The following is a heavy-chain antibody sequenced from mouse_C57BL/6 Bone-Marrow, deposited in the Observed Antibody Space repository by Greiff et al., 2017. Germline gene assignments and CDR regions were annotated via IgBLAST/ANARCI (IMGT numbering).Heavy chain of an antibody. CDR2: IYPRSGNT. V-gene: IGHV1-81*01. CDR1: GYTFTSYG. D-gene: IGHD1-1*01. CDR3: AQGVYYSRCAY. Sequence: QVQLQQSGAELARPGASVKLSCKASGYTFTSYGISWVKQRTGQGLEWIGEIYPRSGNTYYNEKFKGKATLTADKSSSTAYMELRSLTSEDSAVYFCAQGVYYSRCAYWGQGTLVTVSA. J-gene: IGHJ3*01.